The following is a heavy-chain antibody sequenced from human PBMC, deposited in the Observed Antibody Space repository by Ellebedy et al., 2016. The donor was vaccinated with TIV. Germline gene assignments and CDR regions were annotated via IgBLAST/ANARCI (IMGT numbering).Heavy chain of an antibody. J-gene: IGHJ4*02. CDR1: GFTFDDYA. Sequence: GESLKISCAASGFTFDDYAMHWVRQAPGKGLEWVSGIVGSGAQKYADSVKGRFTISRDNSKGVVDLQMNSLRVEDTAVYFCAKDRTPGDGYWVFDDWGQGTLVTVSS. D-gene: IGHD5-18*01. V-gene: IGHV3-23*01. CDR2: IVGSGAQ. CDR3: AKDRTPGDGYWVFDD.